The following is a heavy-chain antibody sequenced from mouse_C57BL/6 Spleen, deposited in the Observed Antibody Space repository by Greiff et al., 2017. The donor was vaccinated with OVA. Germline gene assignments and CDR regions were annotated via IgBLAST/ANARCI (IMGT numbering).Heavy chain of an antibody. CDR1: GYAFTNYL. Sequence: QVQLQQSGAELVRPGTSVMVSCKASGYAFTNYLIEWVKQRPGQGLEWIGVINPGSGGTNYNEKFKGKATLTADKSSSTAYMQLSSLTSEDSAVYFCAREGSSTMIKDAWFAYWGQGTLVTVSA. D-gene: IGHD2-4*01. CDR2: INPGSGGT. CDR3: AREGSSTMIKDAWFAY. V-gene: IGHV1-54*01. J-gene: IGHJ3*01.